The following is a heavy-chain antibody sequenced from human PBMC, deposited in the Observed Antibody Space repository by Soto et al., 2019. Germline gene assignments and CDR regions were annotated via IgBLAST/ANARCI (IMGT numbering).Heavy chain of an antibody. Sequence: SETLSLTCAVYGGSFSGYYWSWIRQPPGKGLEWIGEINHSGSTNYNPSLKSRVTISVDTSKNQFSLKLSSVTAADTAVYYCARIKRITMVRGVIPPYYYYDYMDVWGKGTTVTVSS. J-gene: IGHJ6*03. CDR2: INHSGST. V-gene: IGHV4-34*01. D-gene: IGHD3-10*01. CDR1: GGSFSGYY. CDR3: ARIKRITMVRGVIPPYYYYDYMDV.